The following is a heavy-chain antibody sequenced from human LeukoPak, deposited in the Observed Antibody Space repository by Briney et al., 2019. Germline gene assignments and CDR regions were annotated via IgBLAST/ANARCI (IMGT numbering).Heavy chain of an antibody. CDR3: ARASSLYYDSRGYVYLFDI. CDR2: VYSSGSA. J-gene: IGHJ4*02. Sequence: SETLSLTCTVSGGSISSYYWGWIRQPPGKGLEWIGSVYSSGSAYYNSSLKSRVSISIDTSKNQFSLTLSSVTAADTAVYFCARASSLYYDSRGYVYLFDIWGQGTLVTVSS. CDR1: GGSISSYY. D-gene: IGHD3-22*01. V-gene: IGHV4-39*07.